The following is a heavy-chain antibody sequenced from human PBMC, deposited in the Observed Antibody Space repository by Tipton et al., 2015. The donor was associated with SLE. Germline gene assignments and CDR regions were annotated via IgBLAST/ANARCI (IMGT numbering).Heavy chain of an antibody. CDR2: FHSRGFL. CDR1: GGSINRYY. V-gene: IGHV4-4*07. J-gene: IGHJ6*02. CDR3: ARTAVLAAIMMDV. Sequence: TLSLTCTVSGGSINRYYWTWVRQPVGKGLEWIGHFHSRGFLNYNPSLKSRVTMSGDTSKNQLSLKLNSVTAADTAVYYCARTAVLAAIMMDVWGQGTTVTVSS. D-gene: IGHD2-2*01.